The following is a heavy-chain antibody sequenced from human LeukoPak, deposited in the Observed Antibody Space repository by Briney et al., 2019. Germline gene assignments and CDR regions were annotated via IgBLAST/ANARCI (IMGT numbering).Heavy chain of an antibody. CDR2: IYHSGST. CDR3: ARDLYSSGWGYLDY. V-gene: IGHV4-38-2*02. CDR1: GYSISSGYY. D-gene: IGHD6-19*01. J-gene: IGHJ4*02. Sequence: SETLSLTCTISGYSISSGYYWGWIRQPPGKGLEWIGSIYHSGSTYYNPSLKSRVTISLDTSENQFSLKLSSVTAADTAVYYCARDLYSSGWGYLDYWGQGTLVTVSS.